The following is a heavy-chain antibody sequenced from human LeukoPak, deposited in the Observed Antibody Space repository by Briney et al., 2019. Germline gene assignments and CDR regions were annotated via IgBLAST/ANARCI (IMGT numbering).Heavy chain of an antibody. CDR1: GGSISSGGYY. Sequence: SQTLSLTCTVSGGSISSGGYYWSWICQHPGKGLEWIGYIYYSGSTYYNPSLKSRVTISVDTSKNQFSLKLSSVTAADTAVYYCASSTTVTYYFDYWGQGTLVTVSS. V-gene: IGHV4-31*03. D-gene: IGHD4-17*01. CDR3: ASSTTVTYYFDY. J-gene: IGHJ4*02. CDR2: IYYSGST.